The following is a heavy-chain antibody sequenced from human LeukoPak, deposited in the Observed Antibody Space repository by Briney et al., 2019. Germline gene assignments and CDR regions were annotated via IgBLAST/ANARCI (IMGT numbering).Heavy chain of an antibody. J-gene: IGHJ4*02. Sequence: ASVKVSCKASGYTFTSYGISWVRQAPGQGLEWMGWISAYNGNTNYAQKLQGRVTTTTDTSTSTAYMELRSLRSDDTAVYYCARDLSSYDRFDYWGQGTLVTVSS. D-gene: IGHD3-22*01. CDR1: GYTFTSYG. CDR2: ISAYNGNT. CDR3: ARDLSSYDRFDY. V-gene: IGHV1-18*01.